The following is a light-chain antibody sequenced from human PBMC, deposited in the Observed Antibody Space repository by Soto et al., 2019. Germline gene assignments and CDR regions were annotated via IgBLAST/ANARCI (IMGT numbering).Light chain of an antibody. CDR3: QQRSNWPRFT. CDR1: QSVSSY. V-gene: IGKV3-11*01. CDR2: DAS. Sequence: EIVFTQSPATLSLSPGERATLSCRASQSVSSYLAWYQQKPGQAPRLLIYDASNRATGIPARFSGSGPGTDFTLTISILEPEDFAVYYCQQRSNWPRFTFGPGTKVDIK. J-gene: IGKJ3*01.